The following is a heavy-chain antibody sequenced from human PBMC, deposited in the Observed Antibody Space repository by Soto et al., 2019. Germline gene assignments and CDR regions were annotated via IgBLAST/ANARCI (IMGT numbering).Heavy chain of an antibody. V-gene: IGHV1-69*06. D-gene: IGHD6-6*01. CDR3: ASLRQLGDYYYYGMDV. J-gene: IGHJ6*04. Sequence: QVQLVQSGAEVKKPGSSVKVSCKASGGTFSSYAISWVRQAPGQGLEWMGGIIPIFGTANYAQKFQARVTFAADKSTSAAYMELSSLRSEDTAVYYCASLRQLGDYYYYGMDVWGRGTTVTVSS. CDR2: IIPIFGTA. CDR1: GGTFSSYA.